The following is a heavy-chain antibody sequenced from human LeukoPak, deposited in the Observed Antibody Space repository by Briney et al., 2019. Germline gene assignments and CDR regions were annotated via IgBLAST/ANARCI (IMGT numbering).Heavy chain of an antibody. CDR3: ARGSATYYYDSSGPDY. CDR2: ISYDGSNK. CDR1: GFTFSSYA. Sequence: PGRSLRLSCAASGFTFSSYAMHWDRQAPGKGLEWVAVISYDGSNKYYADSVKGRFTISRDNSKNTLYLQMNSLRAEDTAVYYCARGSATYYYDSSGPDYWGQGTLVTVSS. J-gene: IGHJ4*02. D-gene: IGHD3-22*01. V-gene: IGHV3-30*04.